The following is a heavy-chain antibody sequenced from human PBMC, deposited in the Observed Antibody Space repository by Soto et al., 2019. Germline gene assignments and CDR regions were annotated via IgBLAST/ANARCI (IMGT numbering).Heavy chain of an antibody. V-gene: IGHV1-2*02. CDR3: ARKHSLDYIRWGLDP. J-gene: IGHJ5*02. Sequence: ASVKVSCKASGYPCSDNQIHWLRRAPGQGLEWMGRINPKSDDTNYAQKFQGRVTMTRDTSIDTAYLELTGLTSDDTATYYCARKHSLDYIRWGLDPWGQGTLVTVSS. CDR2: INPKSDDT. D-gene: IGHD4-4*01. CDR1: GYPCSDNQ.